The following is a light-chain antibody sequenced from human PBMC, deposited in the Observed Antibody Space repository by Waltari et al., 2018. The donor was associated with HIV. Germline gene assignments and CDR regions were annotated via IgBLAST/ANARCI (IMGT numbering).Light chain of an antibody. V-gene: IGLV2-11*01. J-gene: IGLJ2*01. Sequence: QSALTQPRSVSGSPGQSVPISCTGTSRDVGGYNYVSWYQQHPGKAPKLMIYDVSKRPSGVPDRCSGSKSGNTASLTISGLQAEDEADYYCCSYAGSLDVVVGGGTKLTVL. CDR3: CSYAGSLDVV. CDR1: SRDVGGYNY. CDR2: DVS.